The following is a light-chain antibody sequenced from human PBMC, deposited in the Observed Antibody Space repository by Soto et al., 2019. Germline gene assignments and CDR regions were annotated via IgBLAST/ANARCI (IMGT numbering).Light chain of an antibody. Sequence: DIQLTQSPSTLSAAVGDSVTITCRASQNIRNLLAWYQQKPGKAPKPLIYDASTLKTGVPSRFSGSGSGSEFNFTITGLQPDDFATYFCRQYNTYSTFGQGTRLEIK. J-gene: IGKJ5*01. CDR3: RQYNTYST. CDR1: QNIRNL. V-gene: IGKV1-5*01. CDR2: DAS.